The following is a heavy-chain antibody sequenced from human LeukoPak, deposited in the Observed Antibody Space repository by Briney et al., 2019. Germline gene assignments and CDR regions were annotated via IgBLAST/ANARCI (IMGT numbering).Heavy chain of an antibody. J-gene: IGHJ4*02. V-gene: IGHV3-23*01. CDR3: ARDYDILTGYFRGGFDY. CDR2: ISGGDGST. D-gene: IGHD3-9*01. Sequence: TGGSLRLSCAASGFIFSSYAMSWVRQAPGKGLEWVSTISGGDGSTYYSDSVKGRFTISRDNAKKSLYLQMNSLRAEDTAVYYCARDYDILTGYFRGGFDYWGQGTLVTVSS. CDR1: GFIFSSYA.